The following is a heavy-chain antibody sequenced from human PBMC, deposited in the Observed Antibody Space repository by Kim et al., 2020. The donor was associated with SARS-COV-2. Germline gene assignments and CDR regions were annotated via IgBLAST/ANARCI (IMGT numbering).Heavy chain of an antibody. J-gene: IGHJ4*02. D-gene: IGHD3-22*01. CDR3: ARKDSSGYLTR. Sequence: TGYSPSFQGQVTISADKSISTAYLQWSSLKESDTAMYYCARKDSSGYLTRWGQGTLVTVSS. V-gene: IGHV5-51*01. CDR2: T.